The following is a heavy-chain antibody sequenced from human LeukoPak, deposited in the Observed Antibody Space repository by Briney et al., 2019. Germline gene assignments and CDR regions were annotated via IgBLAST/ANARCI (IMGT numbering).Heavy chain of an antibody. D-gene: IGHD3-16*01. CDR3: AKLGSLGEYFDS. CDR2: FNYSGST. Sequence: SETLSLTCTVSGGSISTYSWSWIRQPPGKGLEWITYFNYSGSTKYNPSLKSRVAISRDTSKNQFSLKLSSVTAADTAVYYCAKLGSLGEYFDSWGQGTLVTVSS. J-gene: IGHJ4*02. V-gene: IGHV4-59*08. CDR1: GGSISTYS.